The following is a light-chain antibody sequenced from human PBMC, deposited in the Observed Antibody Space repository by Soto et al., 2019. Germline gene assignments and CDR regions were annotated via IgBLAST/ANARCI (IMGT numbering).Light chain of an antibody. V-gene: IGKV1-39*01. CDR2: AAS. CDR3: QQTYRT. CDR1: QSISIY. J-gene: IGKJ1*01. Sequence: DIQMTQSPSSLSASVGDRVTITCRASQSISIYLNWYQQKPGKAPKLLIYAASSLQSGVPSRFSGSGSGTDFTLTISSLQPEDFATYYCQQTYRTFGQGTKVEI.